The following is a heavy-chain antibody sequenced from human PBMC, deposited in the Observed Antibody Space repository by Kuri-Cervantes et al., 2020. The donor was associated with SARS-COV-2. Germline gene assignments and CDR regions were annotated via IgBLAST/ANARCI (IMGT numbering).Heavy chain of an antibody. CDR2: ISYYGSNK. Sequence: GESLKISCAASGFTFSSYAMHWVRQAPGKGLEWVAVISYYGSNKYYADSVKGRFTISRDNSKNTLYLQMNSLRAEDTAVYYCARGGPSHCGDDCGYFQHWGQGTLVTVSS. V-gene: IGHV3-30-3*01. CDR3: ARGGPSHCGDDCGYFQH. D-gene: IGHD2-21*01. J-gene: IGHJ1*01. CDR1: GFTFSSYA.